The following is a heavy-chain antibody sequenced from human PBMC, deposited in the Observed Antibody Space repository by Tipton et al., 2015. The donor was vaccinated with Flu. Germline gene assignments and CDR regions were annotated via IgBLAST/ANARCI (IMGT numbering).Heavy chain of an antibody. J-gene: IGHJ4*02. CDR2: IHQSGGT. V-gene: IGHV4-38-2*01. CDR1: GYYISSGYY. D-gene: IGHD2-21*01. CDR3: ARGPPGPSIRAYYFDI. Sequence: TLSLTCVVSGYYISSGYYWGWIRQPPGKGLEWIGSIHQSGGTYYSPSLKSRVTISTDTSTNQVSLKMNSVIAADTAVYYCARGPPGPSIRAYYFDIWGQGALVTVSS.